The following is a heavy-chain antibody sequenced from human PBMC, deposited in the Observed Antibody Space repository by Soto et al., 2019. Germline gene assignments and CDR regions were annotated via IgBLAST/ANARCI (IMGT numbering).Heavy chain of an antibody. CDR3: VRDGTKTLRDWFDP. J-gene: IGHJ5*02. Sequence: SETLSLTYTVSGASISGYYWSWIRKSAGKGLEWIGRIYATGTTDYNPSLKSRVMMSVDTSKKQFSLRLRSVTAADTAVYYCVRDGTKTLRDWFDPWGQGISVTVSS. CDR2: IYATGTT. D-gene: IGHD1-1*01. CDR1: GASISGYY. V-gene: IGHV4-4*07.